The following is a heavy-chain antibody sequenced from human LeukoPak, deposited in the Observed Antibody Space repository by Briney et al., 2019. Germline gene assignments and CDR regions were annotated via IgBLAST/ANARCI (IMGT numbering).Heavy chain of an antibody. J-gene: IGHJ4*02. Sequence: KPSETLSLTCTVSGGSISSGSYYWSWIRQPAGKGLEWIGHIYISGSTNYNPSLRSRVTISVDTSKNQFSLKLSSVTAADTAVYYCARANTYGSGRFHWGQGTLVTVSS. V-gene: IGHV4-61*09. CDR3: ARANTYGSGRFH. CDR2: IYISGST. D-gene: IGHD3-10*01. CDR1: GGSISSGSYY.